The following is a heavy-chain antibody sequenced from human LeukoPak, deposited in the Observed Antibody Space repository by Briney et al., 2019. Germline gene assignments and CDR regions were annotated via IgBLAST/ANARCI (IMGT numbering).Heavy chain of an antibody. CDR2: ASSDLNVK. J-gene: IGHJ4*02. V-gene: IGHV3-30-3*01. CDR3: AREGYYGSGSPPSLYFDY. CDR1: GFTFRNYV. D-gene: IGHD3-10*01. Sequence: GSLRLSCAASGFTFRNYVIHWVRQAPGKGLEWVAVASSDLNVKLYADSVKGRFTISRDNSRSTLYLQMNSLRPEDTAIYYCAREGYYGSGSPPSLYFDYWGQGTLVTVSS.